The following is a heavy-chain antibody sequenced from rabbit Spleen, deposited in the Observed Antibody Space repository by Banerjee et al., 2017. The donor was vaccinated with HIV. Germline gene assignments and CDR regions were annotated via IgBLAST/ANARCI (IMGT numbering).Heavy chain of an antibody. J-gene: IGHJ4*01. CDR2: IHGITDNT. V-gene: IGHV1S45*01. Sequence: QEQLEESGGDLVKPGASLTLTCTASGIDFSSYYYMCWVRQAPGKRPEWIACIHGITDNTYYASWVNGRFTISKTSSTVTLQMTSLTAADTATYFCARSLSNSRYSPFTLWGPGTLVTVS. CDR3: ARSLSNSRYSPFTL. CDR1: GIDFSSYYY. D-gene: IGHD1-1*01.